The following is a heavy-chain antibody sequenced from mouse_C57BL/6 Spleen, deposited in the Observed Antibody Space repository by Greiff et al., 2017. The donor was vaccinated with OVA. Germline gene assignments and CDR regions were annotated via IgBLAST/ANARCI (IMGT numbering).Heavy chain of an antibody. CDR3: ARRRDYGRSYGWFSY. CDR1: GYTFTRYW. D-gene: IGHD1-1*01. V-gene: IGHV1-55*01. Sequence: QVQLQQPGAELVKPGASVKMSCKASGYTFTRYWITWVKQRPGQGLEWIGDIYPGSGSTNYNEKFKSKATLTVDTSSSTAYMQRSSLTSEDSAVYYCARRRDYGRSYGWFSYWGQGTLGTVSA. CDR2: IYPGSGST. J-gene: IGHJ3*01.